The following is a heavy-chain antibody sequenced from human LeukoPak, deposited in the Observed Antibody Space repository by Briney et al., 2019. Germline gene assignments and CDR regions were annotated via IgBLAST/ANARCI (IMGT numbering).Heavy chain of an antibody. CDR3: ARRSGSGYYYY. CDR2: IYGSGNT. Sequence: PSETLSPTCSVSGDSILSNYWSWIRQPAGKGLEWIGHIYGSGNTNYNPSLKSRVTMSVDNSKNQFSLKLSSVTAADTAVYYCARRSGSGYYYYWGQGTLVTVSS. J-gene: IGHJ4*02. CDR1: GDSILSNY. V-gene: IGHV4-4*07. D-gene: IGHD3-22*01.